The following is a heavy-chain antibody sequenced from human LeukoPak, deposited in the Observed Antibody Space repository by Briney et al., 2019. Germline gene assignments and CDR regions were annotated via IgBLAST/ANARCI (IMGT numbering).Heavy chain of an antibody. V-gene: IGHV3-23*01. CDR2: ISGSGGST. CDR3: AKLGIAVAGTGDYYYGMDV. J-gene: IGHJ6*02. D-gene: IGHD6-19*01. CDR1: GFTFSSYA. Sequence: GGSLRLSCAASGFTFSSYAMSWVRQAPGKGLEWVSAISGSGGSTYYADSVKGRFTISRDNSKNTLYLQMNSLRAEATAVYYCAKLGIAVAGTGDYYYGMDVWGQGTTVTVSS.